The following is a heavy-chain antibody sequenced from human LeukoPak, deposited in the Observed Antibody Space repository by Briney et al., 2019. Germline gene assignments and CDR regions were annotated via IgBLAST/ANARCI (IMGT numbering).Heavy chain of an antibody. CDR1: GGSISSSSYY. CDR3: ARLENYGSGIYYYYGMDV. V-gene: IGHV4-39*01. Sequence: SETLSLTCTDSGGSISSSSYYWGWIRQPPGKGLEWIGSIYYSGSTYYNPSLKSRVTISVDTSKNQFSLKLSSVTAADTAVYYCARLENYGSGIYYYYGMDVWGQGTTVTVSS. J-gene: IGHJ6*02. CDR2: IYYSGST. D-gene: IGHD3-10*01.